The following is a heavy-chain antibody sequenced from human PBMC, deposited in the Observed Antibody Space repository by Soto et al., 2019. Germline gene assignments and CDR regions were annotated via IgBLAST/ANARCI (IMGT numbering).Heavy chain of an antibody. D-gene: IGHD3-22*01. V-gene: IGHV3-30*03. Sequence: GGSLRLSCAASGFTFSSYGIHWVRQAPGKGLEWVAVISYDGSNKYYADPAKGRFTISRDNSKNTLYLQMNTLRVEDTAVYYCARAAYYYESSGYYPGDYWGQGTLVTVSS. J-gene: IGHJ4*02. CDR2: ISYDGSNK. CDR3: ARAAYYYESSGYYPGDY. CDR1: GFTFSSYG.